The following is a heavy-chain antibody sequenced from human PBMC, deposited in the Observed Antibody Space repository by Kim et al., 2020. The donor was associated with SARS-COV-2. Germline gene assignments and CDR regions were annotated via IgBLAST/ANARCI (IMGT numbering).Heavy chain of an antibody. Sequence: ASVKVSCKASDNTFAFYDVSWVRQAPGQGLEWMGRINAQGGNTYNAQNVQGRVTITKDTSTSTAFMELSSLRSDDTAVYFCLSGSYHTYWGQGTLVTVSS. CDR2: INAQGGNT. D-gene: IGHD1-1*01. V-gene: IGHV1-18*01. J-gene: IGHJ4*02. CDR3: LSGSYHTY. CDR1: DNTFAFYD.